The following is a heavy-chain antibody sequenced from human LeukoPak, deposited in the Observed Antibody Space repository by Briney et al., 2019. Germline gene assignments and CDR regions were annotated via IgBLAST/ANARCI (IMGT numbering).Heavy chain of an antibody. CDR1: GFTFSSYA. J-gene: IGHJ4*02. CDR3: ARGSTYYDSSGQVPFDY. D-gene: IGHD3-22*01. V-gene: IGHV3-23*01. Sequence: PGGSLRLSCAASGFTFSSYAMSWVRQVPGKGLEWVSAISGSGGSTYYADSVKGQFTISRDNAKNSLYLQMNSLRAEDTAVYYCARGSTYYDSSGQVPFDYWGQGTLVTVSS. CDR2: ISGSGGST.